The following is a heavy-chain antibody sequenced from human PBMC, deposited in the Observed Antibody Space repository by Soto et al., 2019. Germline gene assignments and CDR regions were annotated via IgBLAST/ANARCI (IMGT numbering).Heavy chain of an antibody. CDR3: ATGVIWIGYFTVDS. J-gene: IGHJ4*02. D-gene: IGHD3-3*01. Sequence: GGSVKVSCKASGGSFGNSAINWVRQTPGQGLEWLGGFIPVYRTLNYAQKFQGRVTITADESTGTAYMTLSSLASNDTAVYYCATGVIWIGYFTVDSWGQGTLVTVSS. V-gene: IGHV1-69*13. CDR1: GGSFGNSA. CDR2: FIPVYRTL.